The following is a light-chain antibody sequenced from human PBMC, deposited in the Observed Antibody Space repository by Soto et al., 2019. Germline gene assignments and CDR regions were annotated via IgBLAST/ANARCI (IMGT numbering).Light chain of an antibody. CDR2: GAS. CDR3: QQYGSSPYT. CDR1: QSVSSSY. J-gene: IGKJ2*01. Sequence: EIVLTQSPGTLSLSPGERATLSCRARQSVSSSYLAWYQQKPGQAPRLLIYGASSRATGIPDRFSGSGSGTDFTLTISRQEPEDCAVYYCQQYGSSPYTFGQGTKLEIK. V-gene: IGKV3-20*01.